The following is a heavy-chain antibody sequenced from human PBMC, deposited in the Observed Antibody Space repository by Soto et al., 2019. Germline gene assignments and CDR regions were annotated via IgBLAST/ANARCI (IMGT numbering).Heavy chain of an antibody. D-gene: IGHD2-2*01. J-gene: IGHJ4*02. Sequence: SETLSLTCAVYGGSSSGYYWSWIRQPPGKGLEWIGEINHSGSTNYNPSLKSRVTISVDTSKNQFSLKLSSVTAADTAVYYCARGSSHPQRWRLDYWGQGTLVTVSS. CDR3: ARGSSHPQRWRLDY. CDR1: GGSSSGYY. CDR2: INHSGST. V-gene: IGHV4-34*01.